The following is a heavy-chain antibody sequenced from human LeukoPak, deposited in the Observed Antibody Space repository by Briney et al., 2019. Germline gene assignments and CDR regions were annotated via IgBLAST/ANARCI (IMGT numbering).Heavy chain of an antibody. CDR1: GGTFSSYA. D-gene: IGHD3-22*01. Sequence: ASVKVSCKASGGTFSSYAISWVRQAPGQGLEWMGRIITIFGTANYAQKFQGRVTITTDESTSTAYMELSSLRSEDTAVYYCARETQYYYDSSGYWDYWGQGTLVTVS. J-gene: IGHJ4*02. V-gene: IGHV1-69*05. CDR2: IITIFGTA. CDR3: ARETQYYYDSSGYWDY.